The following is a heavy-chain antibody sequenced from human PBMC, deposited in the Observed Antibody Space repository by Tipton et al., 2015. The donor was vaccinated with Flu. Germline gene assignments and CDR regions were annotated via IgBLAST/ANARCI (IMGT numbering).Heavy chain of an antibody. CDR2: INTGGNT. J-gene: IGHJ6*02. CDR1: GFTFSSYD. V-gene: IGHV3-13*01. CDR3: ARAGNNYYGMDV. Sequence: SPRLSCVASGFTFSSYDMHWVRQATGKGLEWVSAINTGGNTFYPDSVKGRFTISRENAKNSLYLQLNSLRAGDTAVYYCARAGNNYYGMDVWGQGP. D-gene: IGHD1/OR15-1a*01.